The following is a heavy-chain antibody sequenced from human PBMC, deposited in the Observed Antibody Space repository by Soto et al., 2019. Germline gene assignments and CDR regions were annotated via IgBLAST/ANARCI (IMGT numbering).Heavy chain of an antibody. CDR1: GYSISIGRYC. CDR2: IYYSGST. CDR3: ARVLYDDYAYLDY. D-gene: IGHD4-17*01. Sequence: SETLPLTCTISGYSISIGRYCWSLIRQHPGKGLEWIGYIYYSGSTYYNPSLKSRVTISVDTSKNQFSLKLSSVTAADTAVYYCARVLYDDYAYLDYWSQGTLVSAPQ. V-gene: IGHV4-31*03. J-gene: IGHJ4*02.